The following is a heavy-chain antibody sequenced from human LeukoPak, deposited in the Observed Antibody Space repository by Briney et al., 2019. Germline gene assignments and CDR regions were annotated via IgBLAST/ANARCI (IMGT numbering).Heavy chain of an antibody. J-gene: IGHJ4*02. D-gene: IGHD4-17*01. CDR2: ISGSGGST. V-gene: IGHV3-23*01. CDR3: AKSYGDYGSFFDY. Sequence: PGGSLRLSCAASAFTFSSYAMSWVRRAPGKGLEWVSLISGSGGSTYYADSVKGRFAISRDNSKNTLYLQMNSLRAEDTAVYYCAKSYGDYGSFFDYWGQGTLDTVSS. CDR1: AFTFSSYA.